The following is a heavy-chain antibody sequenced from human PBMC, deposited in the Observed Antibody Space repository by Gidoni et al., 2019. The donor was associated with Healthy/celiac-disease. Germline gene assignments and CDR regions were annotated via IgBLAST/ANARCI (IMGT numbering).Heavy chain of an antibody. CDR2: INHSGST. D-gene: IGHD2-21*02. Sequence: QVQLQQWGAGLLTPSETLSLTCAVYGGSFSGYYWSWIRQPPGKGLEWIGEINHSGSTNYNPSLKSRVTISVDTSKNQFSLKLSSVTAADTAVYYCARGWGHIVVVTARSLGMDVWGQGTTVTVSS. V-gene: IGHV4-34*01. CDR3: ARGWGHIVVVTARSLGMDV. J-gene: IGHJ6*02. CDR1: GGSFSGYY.